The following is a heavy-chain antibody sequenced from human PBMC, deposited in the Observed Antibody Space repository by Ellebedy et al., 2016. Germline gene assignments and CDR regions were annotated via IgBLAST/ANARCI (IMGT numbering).Heavy chain of an antibody. CDR2: FYYGGST. CDR1: GGSITGDIQY. J-gene: IGHJ3*02. Sequence: SETLSLXXNVSGGSITGDIQYSGWIRQPPGKGLEWIGTFYYGGSTYYNPSFKSRVTMSVDTSKNQFSLNVNSVTAADTAVYYCARHSANRFDIWGQGTMVTVSS. CDR3: ARHSANRFDI. V-gene: IGHV4-39*01.